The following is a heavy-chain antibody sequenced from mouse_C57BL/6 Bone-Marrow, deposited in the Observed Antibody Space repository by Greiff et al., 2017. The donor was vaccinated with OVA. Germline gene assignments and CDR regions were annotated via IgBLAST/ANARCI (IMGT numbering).Heavy chain of an antibody. CDR2: IYPGDGST. CDR3: ARWAYYGRSYVKGYALDY. Sequence: QVQLQQSDAELVKPGASVKISCKASGYTFTDYTIHWMKQRPEQGLEWIGIIYPGDGSTKYNEKFKGKATLTADKSSSTAYMQLNSLTSEDSAVYFCARWAYYGRSYVKGYALDYWGQGTSVTVSS. V-gene: IGHV1-78*01. D-gene: IGHD1-1*01. J-gene: IGHJ4*01. CDR1: GYTFTDYT.